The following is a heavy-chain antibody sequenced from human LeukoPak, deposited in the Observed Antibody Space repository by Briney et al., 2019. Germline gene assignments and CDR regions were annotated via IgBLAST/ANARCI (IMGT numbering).Heavy chain of an antibody. V-gene: IGHV1-8*01. CDR1: GYTFTSYD. Sequence: GASVKVSCKASGYTFTSYDNNWVRQATGQGLEWMGWMNPNSGNTGYAQKFQGRVTMTRNTSISTAYMELSSLRSEDTAVYYCARENRYGGNEPFDYWGQGTLVTVSS. J-gene: IGHJ4*02. CDR3: ARENRYGGNEPFDY. CDR2: MNPNSGNT. D-gene: IGHD4-23*01.